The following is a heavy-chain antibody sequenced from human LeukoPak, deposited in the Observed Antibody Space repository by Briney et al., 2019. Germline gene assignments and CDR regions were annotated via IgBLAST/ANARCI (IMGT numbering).Heavy chain of an antibody. CDR3: ARAVGNHFDY. CDR1: GFTFSTYS. CDR2: ISYSSSPI. Sequence: QAGGSLRLSCAASGFTFSTYSMKWVRQAPGKGLECVSYISYSSSPIYYADSVKGRFTISRDNAKNSLYLQMNSLRAEDTAVYYCARAVGNHFDYWGQGTLVTVSS. J-gene: IGHJ4*02. D-gene: IGHD4-23*01. V-gene: IGHV3-48*01.